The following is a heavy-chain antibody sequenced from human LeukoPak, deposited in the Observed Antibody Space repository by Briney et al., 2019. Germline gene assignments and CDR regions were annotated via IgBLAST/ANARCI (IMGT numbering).Heavy chain of an antibody. J-gene: IGHJ5*02. CDR2: IYHSGST. CDR3: ARDSMVRGTPRAYWFDP. CDR1: GGSISSSNW. Sequence: SETLSLTCAVSGGSISSSNWWSWVRQPPGKGLEWIGEIYHSGSTNYNPSLKSRVTISVDKSKNQFSLKLSSVTAADTAVYYCARDSMVRGTPRAYWFDPWGQGTLVTVSS. D-gene: IGHD3-10*01. V-gene: IGHV4-4*02.